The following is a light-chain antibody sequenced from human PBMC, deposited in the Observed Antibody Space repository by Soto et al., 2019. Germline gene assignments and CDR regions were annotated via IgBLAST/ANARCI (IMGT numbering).Light chain of an antibody. J-gene: IGKJ1*01. CDR2: GAS. Sequence: LTQSPSTLSLSKGERATLSCGAGENVGAFLAWYQQKPGQAPRLLSLGASNRATGIPASFSGSGSGTDFTLTISNLEHEDFAVYYCQQHSHLHPWTFGQGTKVDIK. CDR3: QQHSHLHPWT. CDR1: ENVGAF. V-gene: IGKV3-11*01.